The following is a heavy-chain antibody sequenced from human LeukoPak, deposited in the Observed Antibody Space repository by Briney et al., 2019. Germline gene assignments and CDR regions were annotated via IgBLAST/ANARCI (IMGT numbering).Heavy chain of an antibody. CDR1: GGSFSGYY. Sequence: SETLSLTCAVYGGSFSGYYWNWIRQPPGKGLEWIGEISHSGSTNYHPSLKSRVTISVDTSKNQFSLKLSSVTAADTAVYYCARRLWHDYGDYSVQGPNNWFDPWGQGTLVTVSS. CDR3: ARRLWHDYGDYSVQGPNNWFDP. D-gene: IGHD4-17*01. CDR2: ISHSGST. J-gene: IGHJ5*02. V-gene: IGHV4-34*01.